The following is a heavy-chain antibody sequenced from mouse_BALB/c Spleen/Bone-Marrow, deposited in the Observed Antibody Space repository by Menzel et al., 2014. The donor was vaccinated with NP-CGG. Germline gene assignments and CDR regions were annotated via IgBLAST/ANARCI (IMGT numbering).Heavy chain of an antibody. CDR1: GFDFSRYW. CDR2: INPDSRTI. J-gene: IGHJ2*01. Sequence: EVKVVESGGGLVQPGGSLKLSCAASGFDFSRYWMSWVRRAPGKGLEWIGEINPDSRTINYSPSLKDKFIISRDNAKNTLYLRLNKVRSEDTALYYCARPDYYGYLNYWGQGTTLTVSS. V-gene: IGHV4-1*02. D-gene: IGHD1-1*01. CDR3: ARPDYYGYLNY.